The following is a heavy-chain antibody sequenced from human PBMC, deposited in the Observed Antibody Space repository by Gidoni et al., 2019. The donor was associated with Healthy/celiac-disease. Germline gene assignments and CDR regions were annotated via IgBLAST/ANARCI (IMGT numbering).Heavy chain of an antibody. J-gene: IGHJ5*02. V-gene: IGHV4-31*03. D-gene: IGHD6-13*01. Sequence: QVQLQESVPGLVMPSQTLSLTCTVSVGSLSSGCYYWSWIRQHPGKGLEWIGYIYYSGSTYYNPSLKSRVTISVDKSKNQFSLKLSSVTAADTAVYYCARGDEQQLYNWFDPWGQGTLVTVSS. CDR2: IYYSGST. CDR1: VGSLSSGCYY. CDR3: ARGDEQQLYNWFDP.